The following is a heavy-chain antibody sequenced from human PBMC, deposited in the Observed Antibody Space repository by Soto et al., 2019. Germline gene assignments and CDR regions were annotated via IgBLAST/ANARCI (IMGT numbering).Heavy chain of an antibody. CDR3: ARAYDSNGNHAFDI. V-gene: IGHV4-4*07. CDR2: IYSSGST. Sequence: SETLSLTCTVSGGSISGYFWSWIRQPAGKGLDWIGRIYSSGSTNYNPSLNSRITMSVDTSKNQFSLKLSSVSAADTAVYYCARAYDSNGNHAFDIWGQGTLVTV. J-gene: IGHJ3*02. D-gene: IGHD3-22*01. CDR1: GGSISGYF.